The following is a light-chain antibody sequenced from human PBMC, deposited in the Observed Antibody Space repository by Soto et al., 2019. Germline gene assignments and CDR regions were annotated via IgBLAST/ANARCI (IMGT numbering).Light chain of an antibody. CDR2: DAS. CDR1: QRARRY. V-gene: IGKV3-11*01. CDR3: QQRNNWPPIT. Sequence: EIVLTQSPDTLPLSPGERATLSCSASQRARRYLAWYQHKSGQAPRLLSYDASTRSTGIPTRFSGSGSETYFTLTITSLEPEDFAVYDCQQRNNWPPITSGHGTRLEI. J-gene: IGKJ5*01.